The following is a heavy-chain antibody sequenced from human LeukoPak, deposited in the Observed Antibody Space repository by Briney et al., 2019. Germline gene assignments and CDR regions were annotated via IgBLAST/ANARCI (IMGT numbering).Heavy chain of an antibody. Sequence: QSGGSLRLSCAASGFTFSSYAMSWVRQAPGKGLEWVSAISGSGGSTYYADSVKGRFTISRDNSKNTLYLQMNSLRTEDTAVYYCAKVGGWYEMDYFDYWGQGTLVTVSS. J-gene: IGHJ4*02. V-gene: IGHV3-23*01. D-gene: IGHD6-19*01. CDR1: GFTFSSYA. CDR3: AKVGGWYEMDYFDY. CDR2: ISGSGGST.